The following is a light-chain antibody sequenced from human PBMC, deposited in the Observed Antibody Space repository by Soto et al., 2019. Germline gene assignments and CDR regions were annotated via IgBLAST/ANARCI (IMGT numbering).Light chain of an antibody. CDR1: QSISSW. Sequence: DIQMTQSPSTLSASVGDRVTITCRASQSISSWLAWYQQKPGKAPKLLIYDASSLESGVPSRFSGSGSGTEFTRTNSNLQPDDFATYYWQQYNSYSTFGPGTKVDIK. V-gene: IGKV1-5*01. J-gene: IGKJ3*01. CDR3: QQYNSYST. CDR2: DAS.